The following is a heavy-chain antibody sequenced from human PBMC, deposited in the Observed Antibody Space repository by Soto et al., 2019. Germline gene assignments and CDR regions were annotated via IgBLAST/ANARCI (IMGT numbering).Heavy chain of an antibody. J-gene: IGHJ4*02. Sequence: VQLVESGGGLVQPGESLRLSCAASGFTFSAFWMHWVRLPPGKGLVWVSRMNGDGSNTAYADSVKGRFSISRDNAKNTLYLQMNGLRVDDTAVYYCVTSYGDPPGWGQGTLVTVSS. D-gene: IGHD4-17*01. CDR1: GFTFSAFW. V-gene: IGHV3-74*01. CDR3: VTSYGDPPG. CDR2: MNGDGSNT.